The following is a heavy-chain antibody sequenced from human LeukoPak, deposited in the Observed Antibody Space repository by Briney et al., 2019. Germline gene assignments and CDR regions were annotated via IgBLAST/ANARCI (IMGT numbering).Heavy chain of an antibody. V-gene: IGHV4-59*08. CDR3: ARQDSSGYLDNWFVP. D-gene: IGHD3-22*01. CDR2: IYYSGST. J-gene: IGHJ5*02. Sequence: SETLSLTCTVSGGSISSYYWSWIRQPPGKGLEWIGYIYYSGSTNYNPSLKSRVTISVDTSKNQFSLKLSSVTAADTAVYYCARQDSSGYLDNWFVPWGQGTLVTVSS. CDR1: GGSISSYY.